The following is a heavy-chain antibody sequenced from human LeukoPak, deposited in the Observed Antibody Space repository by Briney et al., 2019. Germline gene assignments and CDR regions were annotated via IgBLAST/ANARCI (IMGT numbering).Heavy chain of an antibody. CDR3: ATGGLYSSSET. CDR1: GFNFTAYS. CDR2: ISTGTNYK. J-gene: IGHJ5*02. Sequence: PGESLRLSCVVSGFNFTAYSINWVRQAPGMGLEWVSSISTGTNYKYYADSVKGRFTISRDNAKNSAYLQMNSLRVGETAVYYCATGGLYSSSETWGQGTLVIVSS. D-gene: IGHD6-6*01. V-gene: IGHV3-21*01.